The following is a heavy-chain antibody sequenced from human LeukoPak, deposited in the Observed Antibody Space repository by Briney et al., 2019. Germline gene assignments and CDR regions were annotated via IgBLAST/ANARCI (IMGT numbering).Heavy chain of an antibody. CDR2: FYSGGTT. V-gene: IGHV3-53*01. D-gene: IGHD3/OR15-3a*01. CDR3: ARVSFGPASEWFDP. Sequence: GGSLRLSCAASGFNVRSKYMSWVRQAPGKGLECVSVFYSGGTTAYADSVKGRFTVSIDNSNSTLYLQMDSLRAEDTAVYYCARVSFGPASEWFDPWGQGTLVTVSS. J-gene: IGHJ5*02. CDR1: GFNVRSKY.